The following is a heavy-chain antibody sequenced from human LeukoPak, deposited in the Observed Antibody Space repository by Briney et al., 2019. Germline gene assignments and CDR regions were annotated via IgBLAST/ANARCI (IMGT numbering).Heavy chain of an antibody. CDR3: ARDLGSGWQYYFDY. CDR2: IYHSGST. V-gene: IGHV4-38-2*02. J-gene: IGHJ4*02. Sequence: SETLSLTCTVSGYSISSGYYWGWIRQPPGKGLEWIGSIYHSGSTYYNPSLKSRVTISVDTSKNQSSLKLSSVTAADTAVYYCARDLGSGWQYYFDYWGQGTLVTVSS. D-gene: IGHD6-19*01. CDR1: GYSISSGYY.